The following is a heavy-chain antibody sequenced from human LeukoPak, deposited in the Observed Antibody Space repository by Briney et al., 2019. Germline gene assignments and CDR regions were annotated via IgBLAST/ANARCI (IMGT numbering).Heavy chain of an antibody. CDR2: IIPILGIA. V-gene: IGHV1-69*04. J-gene: IGHJ4*02. CDR3: ASTPRSHYFDY. CDR1: GGTFSSYA. Sequence: ASVKVSCKASGGTFSSYAISWVRQAPGQGLEWMGRIIPILGIANYAQKFQGRVTITADKSTSTAYMELSSLRSEDTAVYYCASTPRSHYFDYWGQGTLVTVSS. D-gene: IGHD1-14*01.